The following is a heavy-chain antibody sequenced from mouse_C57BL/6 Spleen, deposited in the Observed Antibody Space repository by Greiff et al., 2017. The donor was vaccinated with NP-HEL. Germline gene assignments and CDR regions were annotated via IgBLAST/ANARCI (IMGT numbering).Heavy chain of an antibody. CDR2: IDPENGDT. CDR1: GFNIKDDY. J-gene: IGHJ2*01. V-gene: IGHV14-4*01. CDR3: ARKLFNYFDY. Sequence: VQLQQSGAELVRPGASVKLSCTASGFNIKDDYMHWVKQRPEQGLEWIGWIDPENGDTEYASKFQGKATITADTSSNTAYLQLSSLTSEDTAIYYCARKLFNYFDYWGQGTTLTVSS.